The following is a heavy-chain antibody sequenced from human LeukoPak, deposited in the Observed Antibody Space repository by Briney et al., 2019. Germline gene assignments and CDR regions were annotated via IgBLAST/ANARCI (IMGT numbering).Heavy chain of an antibody. V-gene: IGHV4-61*02. CDR3: ARISRPFIVATTYGMDV. CDR1: GGSISSSSYY. CDR2: IYTSGST. Sequence: SETLSLTCTVSGGSISSSSYYWSWIRQPAGKGLEWIGRIYTSGSTNYNPSLKSRVTMSVDTSKNQFSLKLSSVTAADTAVYYCARISRPFIVATTYGMDVWGQGTTVTVSS. D-gene: IGHD5-12*01. J-gene: IGHJ6*02.